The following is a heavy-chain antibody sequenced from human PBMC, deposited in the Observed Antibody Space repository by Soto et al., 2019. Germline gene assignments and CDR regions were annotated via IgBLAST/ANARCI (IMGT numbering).Heavy chain of an antibody. CDR2: VIPMHGSE. CDR1: GGSFNGYF. V-gene: IGHV1-69*08. J-gene: IGHJ6*03. CDR3: ATGITTAGSRRYMDV. Sequence: VQLVQSGAEMKKPGSSVRVSCKASGGSFNGYFITWVRQAPGQGLEGVGRVIPMHGSESHARKFGDRITLTETTLTNTAYLNLRSPQSEDTAVYYCATGITTAGSRRYMDVWGKGTKVTVSS. D-gene: IGHD1-20*01.